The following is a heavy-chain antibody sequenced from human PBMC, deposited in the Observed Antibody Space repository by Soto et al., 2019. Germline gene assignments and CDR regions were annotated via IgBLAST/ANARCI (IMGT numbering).Heavy chain of an antibody. CDR3: ARPWSASTGYMDFDI. J-gene: IGHJ2*01. D-gene: IGHD3-22*01. Sequence: ASVKVSCKASGYTFTSYGISWVRQAPGQGLEWMGWISAYNGNTNYAQKLQGRVTMTTDTSTSTAYMELRSLRSDDTAVYYCARPWSASTGYMDFDIWGRGTLVTVSS. CDR2: ISAYNGNT. CDR1: GYTFTSYG. V-gene: IGHV1-18*01.